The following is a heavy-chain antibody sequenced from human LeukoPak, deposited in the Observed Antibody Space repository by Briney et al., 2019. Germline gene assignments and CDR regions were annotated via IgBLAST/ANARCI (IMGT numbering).Heavy chain of an antibody. D-gene: IGHD3-22*01. Sequence: ASVKVSCKASGYTFTSYYMHWVRQAPGQGLEWMGIISPSGGSTSYAQKFQGRVTMTRDTSTSTVYMELSSLRSEDTAVYYCARDHRYDSSGYYYSLGYWGQGTLVTVSS. CDR2: ISPSGGST. J-gene: IGHJ4*02. CDR3: ARDHRYDSSGYYYSLGY. CDR1: GYTFTSYY. V-gene: IGHV1-46*01.